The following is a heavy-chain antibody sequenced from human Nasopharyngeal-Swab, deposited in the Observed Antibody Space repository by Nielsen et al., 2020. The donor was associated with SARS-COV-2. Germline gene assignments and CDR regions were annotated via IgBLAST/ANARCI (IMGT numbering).Heavy chain of an antibody. Sequence: WVRQAPGQRLEWMGIINPSGGSTSYAQKFQGRVTMTRDTSTSTVYMELSSLRSEDTAVYYCASGYGSGRGKYFQHWGQGTLVTVS. CDR2: INPSGGST. CDR3: ASGYGSGRGKYFQH. J-gene: IGHJ1*01. D-gene: IGHD3-10*01. V-gene: IGHV1-46*01.